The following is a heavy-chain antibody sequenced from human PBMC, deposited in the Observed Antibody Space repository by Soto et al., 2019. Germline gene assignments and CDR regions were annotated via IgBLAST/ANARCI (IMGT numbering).Heavy chain of an antibody. Sequence: PGGSLRLSCAASGCTFSSYAMSWVRQAPGKGLEWVSAISGSGGSTYYADSVKGRFTISRDNSKNTLYLQMNSLRAEDTAVYYCAKGPRRDYGRWTTNYYYYYMDVWGKGTTVTVSS. CDR2: ISGSGGST. D-gene: IGHD4-17*01. CDR1: GCTFSSYA. J-gene: IGHJ6*03. CDR3: AKGPRRDYGRWTTNYYYYYMDV. V-gene: IGHV3-23*01.